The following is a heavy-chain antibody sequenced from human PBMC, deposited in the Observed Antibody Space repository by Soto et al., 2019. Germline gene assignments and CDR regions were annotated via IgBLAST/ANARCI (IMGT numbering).Heavy chain of an antibody. D-gene: IGHD1-7*01. CDR3: ASTGTTGGYYYYGMDV. CDR2: IIPIFGTA. CDR1: GGTFSSYA. Sequence: QVQLVQSGAEVKKPGSSVKVSCKASGGTFSSYAISWVRQAPGQGLEWMGGIIPIFGTANYAQKFQGRVTITADESTSTAYMEVSSLISDDTAVYYCASTGTTGGYYYYGMDVWGRGTTVTVSS. V-gene: IGHV1-69*01. J-gene: IGHJ6*02.